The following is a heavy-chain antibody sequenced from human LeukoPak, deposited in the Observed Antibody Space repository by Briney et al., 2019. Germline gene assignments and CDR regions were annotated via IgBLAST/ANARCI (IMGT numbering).Heavy chain of an antibody. CDR3: ARDGGKFDY. D-gene: IGHD4-23*01. J-gene: IGHJ4*02. V-gene: IGHV3-48*04. CDR2: ISSSSGTR. CDR1: GFTFSNYG. Sequence: GRSLRLSCAASGFTFSNYGMHWVRQAPGKGLEWVSYISSSSGTRDYADSVKGRFTISRDNAKNSLYLQMTSLRAEDTAVYYCARDGGKFDYWGQGTLVTVSS.